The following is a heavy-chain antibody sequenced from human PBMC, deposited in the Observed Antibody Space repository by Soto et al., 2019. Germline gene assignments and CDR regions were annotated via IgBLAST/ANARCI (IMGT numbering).Heavy chain of an antibody. CDR2: IVPIICAA. J-gene: IGHJ3*02. V-gene: IGHV1-69*01. Sequence: QVQLVQSGAEVKKPGSSVKVSCKASGGTFSSYAISWVRQAPGQGLEWMGGIVPIICAAQYAEKFRDRVNIKADEFTSIAYLSLRRLRSDDKAVSYCARGKPRKLRLGGNIGVPNSDAFDICDLGTMVTGSS. D-gene: IGHD3-16*02. CDR3: ARGKPRKLRLGGNIGVPNSDAFDI. CDR1: GGTFSSYA.